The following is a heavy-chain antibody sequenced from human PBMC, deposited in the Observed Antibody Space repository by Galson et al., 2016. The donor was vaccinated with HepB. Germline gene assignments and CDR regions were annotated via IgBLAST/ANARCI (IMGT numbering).Heavy chain of an antibody. CDR3: ARTVLTGRSSGTDFDF. CDR1: GFSLTTTHMC. Sequence: PALVKPTQTLTLTCSFSGFSLTTTHMCVSWIRQPPGKALEWLALIDWRNDKYYSTSLKTRLTFSKDTSTNQVVLTMTNMDPVDTATYYCARTVLTGRSSGTDFDFWGQGILVTVSS. J-gene: IGHJ4*02. V-gene: IGHV2-70*01. D-gene: IGHD6-13*01. CDR2: IDWRNDK.